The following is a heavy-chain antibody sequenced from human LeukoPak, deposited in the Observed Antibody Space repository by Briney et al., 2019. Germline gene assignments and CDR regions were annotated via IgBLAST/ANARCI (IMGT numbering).Heavy chain of an antibody. CDR3: ARDSPDSNPEYDILTGYSY. D-gene: IGHD3-9*01. Sequence: GGSLRLSCAASGFTFSSYWMSWIRQAPGKGLEWVSYISSSGSTIYYADSVKGRFTISRDNAKNSLYLQMNSLRAEDTAVYYCARDSPDSNPEYDILTGYSYWGQGTLVTVSS. J-gene: IGHJ4*02. CDR2: ISSSGSTI. CDR1: GFTFSSYW. V-gene: IGHV3-11*01.